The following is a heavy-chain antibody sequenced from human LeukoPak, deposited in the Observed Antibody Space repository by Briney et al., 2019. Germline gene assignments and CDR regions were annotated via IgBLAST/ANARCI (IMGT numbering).Heavy chain of an antibody. D-gene: IGHD1-26*01. CDR1: GGSFSGYY. J-gene: IGHJ4*02. CDR2: VNHSGST. V-gene: IGHV4-34*01. Sequence: SETLSLTCAVYGGSFSGYYWSWLRQPPGKGLEWIGEVNHSGSTNYNPSLKSRVTISVDTSKNQFSLKLSSVTAADTAVYYCARRRGARGPFDYWGQGSLVTASS. CDR3: ARRRGARGPFDY.